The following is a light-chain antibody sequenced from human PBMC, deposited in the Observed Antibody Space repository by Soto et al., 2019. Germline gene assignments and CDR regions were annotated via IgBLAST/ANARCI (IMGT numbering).Light chain of an antibody. CDR2: NVS. Sequence: QSALTQPASVSGSPGQSITISCTGTSSDVGGYNYVSWYQEHPGKPPKLMIYNVSNRPSGVFNRFSGSKSGNRASLAISGLQAEDEGDYYCSSYTSSSTRVFGGGTKRTVL. CDR3: SSYTSSSTRV. J-gene: IGLJ2*01. CDR1: SSDVGGYNY. V-gene: IGLV2-14*01.